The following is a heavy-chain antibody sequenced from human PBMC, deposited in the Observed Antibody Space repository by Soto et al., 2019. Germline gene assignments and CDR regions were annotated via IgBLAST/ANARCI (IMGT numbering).Heavy chain of an antibody. CDR2: IYYSGNT. CDR1: GGSITDSNYY. D-gene: IGHD3-3*01. Sequence: SETLSLTCSVSGGSITDSNYYWAWVRQPPGKGLEFIGSIYYSGNTYYNPSLKSRVTISVDTSKNQFSLKLTSVSAADTAMYYCARRVDFWSGYYDFWGQGHLVTVSS. J-gene: IGHJ4*02. V-gene: IGHV4-39*01. CDR3: ARRVDFWSGYYDF.